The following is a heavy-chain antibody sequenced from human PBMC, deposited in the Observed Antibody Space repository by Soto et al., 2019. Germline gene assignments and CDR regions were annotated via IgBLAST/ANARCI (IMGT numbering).Heavy chain of an antibody. CDR1: GFTFSSYW. Sequence: PGGSLRLSCAASGFTFSSYWMSWVRQAPGEGLEWVANIKQDGSEKYYVDSVKGRFTISRDNAKNSLYLQMNSLRAEDTAVYYCARDLSPGDYDFWRTNLPVDIWGQGTMVTVSS. CDR2: IKQDGSEK. CDR3: ARDLSPGDYDFWRTNLPVDI. D-gene: IGHD3-3*01. J-gene: IGHJ3*02. V-gene: IGHV3-7*01.